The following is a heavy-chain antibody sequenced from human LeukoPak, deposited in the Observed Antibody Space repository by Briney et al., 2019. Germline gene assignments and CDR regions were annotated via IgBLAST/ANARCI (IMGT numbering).Heavy chain of an antibody. V-gene: IGHV1-8*01. Sequence: ASVKVSCKASGYTFTSYDIHWVRQATGQGLAWMGWMNPNSGNTGYAQKFQGRVTMTRNTSISTAYMELSSLRSEDTAVYYCARGYDYYGSGSSWGQGTLVTVSS. CDR2: MNPNSGNT. CDR3: ARGYDYYGSGSS. J-gene: IGHJ5*02. D-gene: IGHD3-10*01. CDR1: GYTFTSYD.